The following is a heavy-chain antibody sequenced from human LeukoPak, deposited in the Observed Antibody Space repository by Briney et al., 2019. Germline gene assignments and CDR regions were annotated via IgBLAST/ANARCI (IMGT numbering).Heavy chain of an antibody. V-gene: IGHV4-34*01. CDR3: ARARGNMVRGNWFDP. CDR1: GGSVSGYY. Sequence: PSETLSLTCAVYGGSVSGYYWSWIRQPPGKGLEWIGEINHSGSTNYNPSLKSRVTISVDTSKNQFSLKLSSVTAADTAVYYCARARGNMVRGNWFDPWGQGTLVTVSS. CDR2: INHSGST. J-gene: IGHJ5*02. D-gene: IGHD3-10*01.